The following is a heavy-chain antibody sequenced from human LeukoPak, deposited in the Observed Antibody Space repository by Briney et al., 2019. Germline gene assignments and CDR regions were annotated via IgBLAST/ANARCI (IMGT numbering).Heavy chain of an antibody. Sequence: ASVKVSCKDSGGTFSSYAISWVRQAPGQGLEWMGGIIPIFGTANYAQKFQGRVTITADRSTSTAYMELSSLRAEDTAVYCCAITTTVATYSVVDDAFNIWGQGTMVTASS. V-gene: IGHV1-69*06. CDR3: AITTTVATYSVVDDAFNI. D-gene: IGHD4-17*01. CDR2: IIPIFGTA. J-gene: IGHJ3*02. CDR1: GGTFSSYA.